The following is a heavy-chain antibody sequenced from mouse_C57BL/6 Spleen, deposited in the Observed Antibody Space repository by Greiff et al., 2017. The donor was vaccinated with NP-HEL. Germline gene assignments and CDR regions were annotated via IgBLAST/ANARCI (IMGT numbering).Heavy chain of an antibody. CDR1: GYTFTSYW. J-gene: IGHJ2*01. CDR3: TRDTVVARYFDY. D-gene: IGHD1-1*01. CDR2: IYPGNSDT. Sequence: EVQLQQSGTVLSRPGASVKMSCKTSGYTFTSYWMHWVKQRPGQGLEWIGAIYPGNSDTSYNQKFKGKAKLTAVTSASTAYMELSSLTNEDSAVYYCTRDTVVARYFDYWGQGTTLTVSS. V-gene: IGHV1-5*01.